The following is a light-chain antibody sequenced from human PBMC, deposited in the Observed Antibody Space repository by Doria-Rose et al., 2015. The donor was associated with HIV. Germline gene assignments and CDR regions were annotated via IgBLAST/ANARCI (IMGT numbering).Light chain of an antibody. J-gene: IGKJ3*01. CDR1: QDISNS. CDR2: ATS. V-gene: IGKV1-NL1*01. Sequence: DIQMTQPPSSQSASVGDRVTITCRASQDISNSLAWYQQTLGKAPKLLLYATSRLQSGVSSRFSGSGSGTDYNLTISSLQPEDFATYYCQQYYTPPLTFGPGTKVDI. CDR3: QQYYTPPLT.